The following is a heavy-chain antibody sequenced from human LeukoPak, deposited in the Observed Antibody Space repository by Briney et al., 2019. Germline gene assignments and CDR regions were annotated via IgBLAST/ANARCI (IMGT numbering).Heavy chain of an antibody. CDR2: ISGSSSTI. CDR1: GFTINNNY. J-gene: IGHJ4*02. D-gene: IGHD3-10*01. Sequence: QPGGSLRLSCAASGFTINNNYMNWVRQAPGKGLEWVSYISGSSSTIYYADSLKGRFTISRDNAKKSLYLQMNSLRDEDTAVYYCARGVRYLDYWGQGTLVTVSS. V-gene: IGHV3-48*02. CDR3: ARGVRYLDY.